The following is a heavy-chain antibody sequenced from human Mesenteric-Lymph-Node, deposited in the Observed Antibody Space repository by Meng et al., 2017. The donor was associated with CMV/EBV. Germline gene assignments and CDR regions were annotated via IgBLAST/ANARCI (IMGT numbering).Heavy chain of an antibody. J-gene: IGHJ3*02. CDR3: ARSIYAAQGAFDI. V-gene: IGHV3-53*01. CDR2: IYSGGST. CDR1: GFTVSSNF. D-gene: IGHD3-3*02. Sequence: GESLKISCAPSGFTVSSNFMTWVRQAPGKGLEWASLIYSGGSTHHADSVKGRFTISRDNSKNTLYLQMNSLRAEDTAVYYCARSIYAAQGAFDIWGQGTMVTVSS.